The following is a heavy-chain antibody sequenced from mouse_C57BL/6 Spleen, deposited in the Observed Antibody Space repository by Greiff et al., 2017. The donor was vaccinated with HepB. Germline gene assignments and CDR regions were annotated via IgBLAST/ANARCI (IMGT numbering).Heavy chain of an antibody. J-gene: IGHJ3*01. V-gene: IGHV1-59*01. CDR2: IDPSDSYT. CDR3: AREGYGSTPFAY. Sequence: QVQLKQPGAELVRPGTSVKLSCKASGYTFTSYWMHWVKQRPGQGLEWIGVIDPSDSYTNYNQKFKGKATLTVDTSSSTAYMQLSSLTSEDSAVYYCAREGYGSTPFAYWGQGTLVTVSA. D-gene: IGHD1-1*01. CDR1: GYTFTSYW.